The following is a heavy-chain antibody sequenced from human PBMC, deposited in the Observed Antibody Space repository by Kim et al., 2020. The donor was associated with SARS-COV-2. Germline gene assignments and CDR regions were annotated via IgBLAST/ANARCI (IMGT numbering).Heavy chain of an antibody. CDR3: ARHPVSITIFGVVISYWYFDL. J-gene: IGHJ2*01. Sequence: ASVKVSCKASGYTFPSYAMNWVRQAPGQGLEWMGWINTNTGNPTYAQGFTGRFVFSLDTSVSTAYLQISSLKAEDTAVYYCARHPVSITIFGVVISYWYFDLWGRGTLVTVSS. CDR2: INTNTGNP. V-gene: IGHV7-4-1*02. CDR1: GYTFPSYA. D-gene: IGHD3-3*01.